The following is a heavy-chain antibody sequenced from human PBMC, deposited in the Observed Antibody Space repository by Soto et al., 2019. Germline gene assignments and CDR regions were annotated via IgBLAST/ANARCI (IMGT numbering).Heavy chain of an antibody. J-gene: IGHJ4*02. CDR3: AQMTRWLQRPHFDY. Sequence: SGPTLVNPTETLTLTCTVSGFSLSNARMGVSWIRQPPGKALEWLAHIFSNDEKSYSTSLKSRLTISKDTPKSQVVLTMTNMDPVDTATYYCAQMTRWLQRPHFDYWGQGTLVTVSS. D-gene: IGHD5-12*01. V-gene: IGHV2-26*01. CDR2: IFSNDEK. CDR1: GFSLSNARMG.